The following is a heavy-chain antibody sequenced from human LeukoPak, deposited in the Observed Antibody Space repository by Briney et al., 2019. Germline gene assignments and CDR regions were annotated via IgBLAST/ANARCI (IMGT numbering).Heavy chain of an antibody. D-gene: IGHD3-10*01. CDR1: GYTLTSYG. V-gene: IGHV1-18*01. CDR3: ARDLTYGLFDY. CDR2: ISGNNGNT. J-gene: IGHJ4*02. Sequence: ASVKVSCKASGYTLTSYGISWVRQAPGQGLEGMGWISGNNGNTNYVHKLQGRVTMTTDTSTSTVYMELRSLRSDDTGVYYCARDLTYGLFDYWGQGTLVTVSS.